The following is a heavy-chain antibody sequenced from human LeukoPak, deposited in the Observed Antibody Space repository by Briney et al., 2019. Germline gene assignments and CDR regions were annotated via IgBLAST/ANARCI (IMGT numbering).Heavy chain of an antibody. J-gene: IGHJ5*02. CDR2: IIPIFGTA. Sequence: SVKVSCKASGGTFSSYAISWVRQAPGQGLEWMGGIIPIFGTANYAQKFQGRVTITADESTSNAYMELSSLRSEDTAVYYCASSMTGGDHNWFDPWGQGTLVTVSS. CDR3: ASSMTGGDHNWFDP. D-gene: IGHD2-21*02. V-gene: IGHV1-69*13. CDR1: GGTFSSYA.